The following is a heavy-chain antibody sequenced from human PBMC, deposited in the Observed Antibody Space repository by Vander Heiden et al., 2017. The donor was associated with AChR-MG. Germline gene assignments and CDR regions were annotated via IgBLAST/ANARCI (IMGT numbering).Heavy chain of an antibody. D-gene: IGHD6-13*01. J-gene: IGHJ3*02. Sequence: EVHLVESGGGLAQPGGSLRPPCAASGFSFSSYWMSWVHQAPGKGLEWVANINQDGSQEYYVDSVRGRFTISRDNAKNSLYLQMNSLRAEDTAVYYCARGSSSWSSAFDIWGHGTKVTVSS. V-gene: IGHV3-7*01. CDR1: GFSFSSYW. CDR2: INQDGSQE. CDR3: ARGSSSWSSAFDI.